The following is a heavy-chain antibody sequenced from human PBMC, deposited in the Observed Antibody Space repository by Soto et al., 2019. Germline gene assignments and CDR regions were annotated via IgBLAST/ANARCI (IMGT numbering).Heavy chain of an antibody. V-gene: IGHV3-33*01. CDR2: IWNDGSER. CDR3: ARDRAGVGYNIDV. Sequence: LRLSCAASGFTFRSYGMHWVRQAPGKGLEWVAVIWNDGSERYYADSVKGRFTISRDNSKNTLDLQMNSLRAEDTAVYYCARDRAGVGYNIDVWGQGTTVTV. D-gene: IGHD5-12*01. CDR1: GFTFRSYG. J-gene: IGHJ6*02.